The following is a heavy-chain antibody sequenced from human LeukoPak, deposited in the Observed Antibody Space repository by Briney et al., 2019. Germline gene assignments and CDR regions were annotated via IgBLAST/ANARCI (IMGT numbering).Heavy chain of an antibody. CDR2: ISGSGGST. CDR3: AKDVASPRGRSRAGYYFDY. Sequence: GGSLRLSCAASGFTFSSYAMSWVRQAPGKGLEWVSAISGSGGSTYYADSVKGRFTISRDNSKNTLYLQMNSLRAEDTAVYYCAKDVASPRGRSRAGYYFDYWGQGTLVTVSS. J-gene: IGHJ4*02. CDR1: GFTFSSYA. V-gene: IGHV3-23*01. D-gene: IGHD6-13*01.